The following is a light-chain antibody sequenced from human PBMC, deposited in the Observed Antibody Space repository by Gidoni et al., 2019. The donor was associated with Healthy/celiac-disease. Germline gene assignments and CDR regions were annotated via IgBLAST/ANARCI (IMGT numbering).Light chain of an antibody. J-gene: IGKJ4*01. CDR3: QQSYSTPLT. Sequence: DIQMTQSPSSLSASVGDRVTITCRASQSISTYLNWYQHKPGKAPKLLIYGASGLQSEVPSRFSGSGSGTDFTLTISSLQPEDFATYYCQQSYSTPLTFGGGTKVEIK. V-gene: IGKV1-39*01. CDR2: GAS. CDR1: QSISTY.